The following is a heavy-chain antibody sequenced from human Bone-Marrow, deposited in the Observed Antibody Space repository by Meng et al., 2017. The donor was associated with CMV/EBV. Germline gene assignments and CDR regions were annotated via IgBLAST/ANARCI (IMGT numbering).Heavy chain of an antibody. J-gene: IGHJ3*02. Sequence: GESLKISCAASGFTVSGYYMSWVRQAPGKGLEFVAVISSGGFTYYADSVKGRFTISRDNSKNTLYLQMNSLRAEDTAVYYCTTGWTARSGAFGIWGQGTMVTVSS. V-gene: IGHV3-53*01. D-gene: IGHD2-15*01. CDR3: TTGWTARSGAFGI. CDR1: GFTVSGYY. CDR2: ISSGGFT.